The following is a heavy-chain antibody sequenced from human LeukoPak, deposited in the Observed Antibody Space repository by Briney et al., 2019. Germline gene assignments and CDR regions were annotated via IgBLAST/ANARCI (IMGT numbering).Heavy chain of an antibody. CDR1: GDSINTDY. D-gene: IGHD2-2*01. Sequence: SETLSLTCSVSGDSINTDYWSWLRQPAGKGPEWIGRIYSSGTTNYNPSLKSRVTMSLDKSKNQFSLKLTSVTAADTAVYYCARSDSSSAYTAFDSWGQGTLVTVSS. CDR3: ARSDSSSAYTAFDS. J-gene: IGHJ4*02. CDR2: IYSSGTT. V-gene: IGHV4-4*07.